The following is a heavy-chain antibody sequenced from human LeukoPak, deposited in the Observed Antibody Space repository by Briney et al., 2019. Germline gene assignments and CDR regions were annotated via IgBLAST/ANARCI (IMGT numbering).Heavy chain of an antibody. J-gene: IGHJ5*02. CDR2: IDTRGSI. V-gene: IGHV3-53*01. CDR1: GFTVSSNY. Sequence: PGGSLRLSCAASGFTVSSNYMSWVRQAPGKGLEWVSVIDTRGSIYYADSVKGRFTISRDNSKNTLYLQMNSLRAEDTAVYYCARGYSSGGGPFDRWGQGTLVTVSS. CDR3: ARGYSSGGGPFDR. D-gene: IGHD6-19*01.